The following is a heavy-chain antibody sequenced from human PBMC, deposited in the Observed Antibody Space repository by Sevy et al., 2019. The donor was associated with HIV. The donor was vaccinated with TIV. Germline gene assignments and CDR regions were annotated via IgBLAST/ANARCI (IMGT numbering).Heavy chain of an antibody. CDR1: GGSISSGGYY. CDR3: ARWHDFWSGYYTGYYYGMDV. Sequence: SETLSLTCTVSGGSISSGGYYWTWIRQHPGKGLEWIGYIYYSGTTYYNPSLKSRVTISVDTSKNQFSLKLSSVTAADTAVYYSARWHDFWSGYYTGYYYGMDVWGQGTTVTVSS. CDR2: IYYSGTT. D-gene: IGHD3-3*01. V-gene: IGHV4-31*03. J-gene: IGHJ6*02.